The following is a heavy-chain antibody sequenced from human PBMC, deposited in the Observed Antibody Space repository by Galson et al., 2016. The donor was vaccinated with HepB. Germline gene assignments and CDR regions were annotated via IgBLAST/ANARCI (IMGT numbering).Heavy chain of an antibody. CDR1: GFSFSRYG. CDR2: ISGSGVSI. V-gene: IGHV3-23*01. CDR3: ARAKSGHTFFYHYGMDV. Sequence: SLRLSCAASGFSFSRYGMTWVRQAPGKGLEWVSAISGSGVSIYYADTVKGRFTISRDESKNTLYLHMNSLRAEDTAVYYCARAKSGHTFFYHYGMDVGGQGTPVTVSS. D-gene: IGHD3-3*01. J-gene: IGHJ6*02.